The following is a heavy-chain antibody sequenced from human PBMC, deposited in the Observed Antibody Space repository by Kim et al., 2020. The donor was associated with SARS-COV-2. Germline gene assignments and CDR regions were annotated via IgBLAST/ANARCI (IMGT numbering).Heavy chain of an antibody. V-gene: IGHV3-9*01. CDR2: LNWDGGAT. CDR3: IKGSYFYSSGSYFDS. CDR1: GFTFDDFA. Sequence: GGSLRLSCAASGFTFDDFAMHWVRQPPGKGLEWVSGLNWDGGATLYADSVKGRFTVSRDNSKNYLYLQMNSLRVEDTALYYCIKGSYFYSSGSYFDSWGQRMQVSGSS. D-gene: IGHD3-10*01. J-gene: IGHJ4*02.